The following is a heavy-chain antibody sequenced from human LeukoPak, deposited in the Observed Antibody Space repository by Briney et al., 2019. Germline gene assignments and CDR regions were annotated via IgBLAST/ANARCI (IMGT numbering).Heavy chain of an antibody. CDR1: GNTFTAGYY. CDR3: ARGFQHYYDSSGYGAFDI. Sequence: ASVKVSCKASGNTFTAGYYMHWVRQAPGQGLEWMGWINPNSGGTNYAQKFQGRVTMTRDTSISTAYMELSRLRSDDTAVYYCARGFQHYYDSSGYGAFDIWGQGTMVTVSS. J-gene: IGHJ3*02. D-gene: IGHD3-22*01. V-gene: IGHV1-2*02. CDR2: INPNSGGT.